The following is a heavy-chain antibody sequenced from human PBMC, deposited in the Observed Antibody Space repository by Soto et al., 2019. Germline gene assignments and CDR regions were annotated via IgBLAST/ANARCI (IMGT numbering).Heavy chain of an antibody. V-gene: IGHV1-69*06. J-gene: IGHJ6*02. D-gene: IGHD6-13*01. CDR3: ARSIAAAGLYYYGMDV. CDR1: GGTFSSYA. Sequence: QVQLVQSGAEVKKPGSSVKVSCKASGGTFSSYAISWVRQAPGQGLEWMGGIIPIFGTANYAQKFQGRVTISADKSTSTAYMELSSLRSEDTAVYYCARSIAAAGLYYYGMDVWGQGTTVTVSS. CDR2: IIPIFGTA.